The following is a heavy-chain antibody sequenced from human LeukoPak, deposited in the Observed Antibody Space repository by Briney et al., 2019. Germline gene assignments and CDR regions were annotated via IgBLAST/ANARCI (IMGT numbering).Heavy chain of an antibody. Sequence: SGRSLRLSCAASGFTFNSYAVHGVRQAPGKGLEWVAVISYDGSINFYAASVKGRFTISRDNSKNTLYLQMNSLRIDDTALYFCARDRRYCSGGSCYFDYFFDYWGQGTLVTVSS. D-gene: IGHD2-15*01. CDR1: GFTFNSYA. CDR2: ISYDGSIN. V-gene: IGHV3-30*04. J-gene: IGHJ4*02. CDR3: ARDRRYCSGGSCYFDYFFDY.